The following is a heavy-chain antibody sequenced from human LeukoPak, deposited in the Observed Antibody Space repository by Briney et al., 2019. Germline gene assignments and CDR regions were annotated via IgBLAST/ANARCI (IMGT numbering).Heavy chain of an antibody. CDR1: GFTFSSYA. V-gene: IGHV3-23*01. CDR3: AKIFIAAAAPRENAFDI. CDR2: ISGSGGST. D-gene: IGHD6-13*01. Sequence: PGGSLRLSCAASGFTFSSYAMSWVRQAPGQGLEWVAGISGSGGSTYYADSVKGRLTISRDNSKNTLYLQMNSLGAEDTAVYYCAKIFIAAAAPRENAFDIWGQGTMVTVSS. J-gene: IGHJ3*02.